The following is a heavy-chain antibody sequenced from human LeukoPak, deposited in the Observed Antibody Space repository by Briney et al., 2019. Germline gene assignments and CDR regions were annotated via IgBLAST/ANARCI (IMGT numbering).Heavy chain of an antibody. CDR1: GCTFTNYY. Sequence: ASVKVSFKASGCTFTNYYIHWVRQAPGQGLEWMGIIHPSGGSTTYAQKFQGRVTMTRDTSTSSLYMELSSLRSEGTAAYYCARVSRGQAYDYWGQGTLVTVSS. V-gene: IGHV1-46*01. CDR3: ARVSRGQAYDY. D-gene: IGHD6-25*01. J-gene: IGHJ4*02. CDR2: IHPSGGST.